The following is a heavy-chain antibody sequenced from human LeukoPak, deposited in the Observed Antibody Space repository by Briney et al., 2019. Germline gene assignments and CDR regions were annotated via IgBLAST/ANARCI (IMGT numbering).Heavy chain of an antibody. CDR1: GYTFSSCA. D-gene: IGHD3-10*02. Sequence: GVSLTLPCTASGYTFSSCAMSWVRQAPGKGLEWLLVMSGSGGSTSYEDSLKGRITISRDNFNNTLYLQMSSLRAEDTALYYGSKTVRTRWGFDYWGQGTLVTVSS. V-gene: IGHV3-23*01. CDR3: SKTVRTRWGFDY. J-gene: IGHJ4*02. CDR2: MSGSGGST.